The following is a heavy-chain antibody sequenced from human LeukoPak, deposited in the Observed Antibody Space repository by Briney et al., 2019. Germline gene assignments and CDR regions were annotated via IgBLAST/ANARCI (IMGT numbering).Heavy chain of an antibody. Sequence: SETLSLTCAVSGGSISSSNWWSWVRQPPGKGLEWIGGIYHSGSTNYNPSFKSRVTISVDKSKNQFSLKLSSVTAADTAVYYCARSIVVVPYYYYGMDVWGQGTTVTVSS. J-gene: IGHJ6*02. CDR1: GGSISSSNW. CDR3: ARSIVVVPYYYYGMDV. D-gene: IGHD3-22*01. V-gene: IGHV4-4*02. CDR2: IYHSGST.